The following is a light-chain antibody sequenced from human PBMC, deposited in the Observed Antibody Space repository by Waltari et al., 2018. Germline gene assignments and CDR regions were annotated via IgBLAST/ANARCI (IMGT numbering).Light chain of an antibody. V-gene: IGKV1-39*01. CDR2: VAS. Sequence: DIQMTQSPSSLSASAGDRVTITCRASQSLRTYLNWYPQKPGKAPKLLIYVASSLQRWVPSRFTGSGSGTDFTLTISSLQPEDFATYYCQQSYSTPRTFGQWTKVEIK. CDR3: QQSYSTPRT. CDR1: QSLRTY. J-gene: IGKJ1*01.